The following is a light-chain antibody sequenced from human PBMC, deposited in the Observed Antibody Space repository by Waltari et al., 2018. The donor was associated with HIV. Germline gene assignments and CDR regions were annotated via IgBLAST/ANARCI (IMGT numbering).Light chain of an antibody. J-gene: IGKJ1*01. V-gene: IGKV4-1*01. CDR2: WAS. Sequence: DVVMTQSPDALVGSLGERVTINCKSSQSILSNSNKKNYLAWYQQRPGQPPKLLVYWASTRESGVPARFSGSGSGTDCTRTITNLQAEDAAIYYCQQYYRTPPAFGQGTKVEI. CDR3: QQYYRTPPA. CDR1: QSILSNSNKKNY.